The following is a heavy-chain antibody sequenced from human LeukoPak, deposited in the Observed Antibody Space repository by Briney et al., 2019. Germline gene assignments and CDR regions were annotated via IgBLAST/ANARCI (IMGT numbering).Heavy chain of an antibody. Sequence: SETLSLTCTASGGSITSYYWSWIRQPPGKGLEWIGYIYYSGSTNYNPSLKSRVTISVDSSKNQFSLKLSPVTAADTAVYYCARNPIYNWFDPWGQGTLVTVSS. V-gene: IGHV4-59*12. CDR1: GGSITSYY. CDR3: ARNPIYNWFDP. J-gene: IGHJ5*02. CDR2: IYYSGST.